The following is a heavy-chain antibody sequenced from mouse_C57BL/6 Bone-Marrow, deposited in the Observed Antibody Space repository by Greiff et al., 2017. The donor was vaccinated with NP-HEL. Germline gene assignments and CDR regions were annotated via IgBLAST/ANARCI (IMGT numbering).Heavy chain of an antibody. D-gene: IGHD1-1*01. V-gene: IGHV1-81*01. J-gene: IGHJ2*01. CDR1: GYTFTSYG. CDR3: ARRAPIYYYN. Sequence: VQGVESGAELARPGASVKLSCKASGYTFTSYGISWVKQRTGQGLEWIGEIYPRSGNTYYNEKFKGKATLTADKSSSTAYMELRSLTSEDSAVYFCARRAPIYYYNWGQGTTLTVSS. CDR2: IYPRSGNT.